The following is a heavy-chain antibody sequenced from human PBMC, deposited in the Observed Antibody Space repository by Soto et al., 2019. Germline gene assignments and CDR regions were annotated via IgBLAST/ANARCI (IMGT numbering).Heavy chain of an antibody. D-gene: IGHD6-13*01. Sequence: QVQLVESGGGLVQPGGSLRLSCAASGFTFSDYYMSWIRQAPGKGLEWVSYISSSGSTIYYADSVKGRFTISRDNAKNSLYLQMNSLRAEDTAVYYCAREERAAAPLTPYYYDCMDVWGQGTTVTVSS. CDR3: AREERAAAPLTPYYYDCMDV. CDR2: ISSSGSTI. V-gene: IGHV3-11*01. J-gene: IGHJ6*02. CDR1: GFTFSDYY.